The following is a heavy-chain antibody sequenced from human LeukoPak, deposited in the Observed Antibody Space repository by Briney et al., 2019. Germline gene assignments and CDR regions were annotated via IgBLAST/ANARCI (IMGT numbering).Heavy chain of an antibody. D-gene: IGHD5-18*01. CDR2: IYYSGST. J-gene: IGHJ4*02. CDR3: ARPSSYGTPDFGH. CDR1: GGSISSSSYY. V-gene: IGHV4-39*01. Sequence: PSETLSLTCTVSGGSISSSSYYWGWIRQPPGKGLEWIGSIYYSGSTYYNPSLKSRVTISVDTSKNQFSLKLSSVTAADTAVYYCARPSSYGTPDFGHWGQGTLVTVSS.